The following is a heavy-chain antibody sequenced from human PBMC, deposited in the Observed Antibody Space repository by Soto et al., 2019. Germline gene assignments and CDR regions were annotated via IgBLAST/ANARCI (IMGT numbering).Heavy chain of an antibody. Sequence: SETLSLTCTVSGGSISSSSYYWGWIRQPPGKGLEWIGSIYYSGSTYYNPSLKSRVTISVDTSKNQFSLKLSSVTAADTAVYYCARLTPSGIAVAGTPGFFDYWGQGTLVTVSS. CDR2: IYYSGST. V-gene: IGHV4-39*01. CDR3: ARLTPSGIAVAGTPGFFDY. J-gene: IGHJ4*02. D-gene: IGHD6-19*01. CDR1: GGSISSSSYY.